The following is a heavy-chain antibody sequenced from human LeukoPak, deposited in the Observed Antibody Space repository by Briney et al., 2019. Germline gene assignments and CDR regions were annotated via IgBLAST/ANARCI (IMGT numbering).Heavy chain of an antibody. D-gene: IGHD6-13*01. CDR1: GGSITDYN. J-gene: IGHJ2*01. V-gene: IGHV4-4*07. CDR2: VYTSGST. CDR3: ARDAVGYSSTWYFDL. Sequence: PSETLSLTCTVSGGSITDYNWSWLRQPAGKGLEWIGRVYTSGSTNYNPSLKSRVTMSVDTSKTQFSLNLGSVRAADTAVYYCARDAVGYSSTWYFDLWGRGTLVTVSS.